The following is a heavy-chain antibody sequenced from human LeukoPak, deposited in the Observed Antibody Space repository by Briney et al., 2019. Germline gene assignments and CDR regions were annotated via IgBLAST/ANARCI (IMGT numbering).Heavy chain of an antibody. Sequence: PGGSLRLSCAASGFNFSSHSMNWVRQAPGKGLEWVSSIIGNGGATYYADSVKGRFTISRDNSQDTLHMQMSSLRDDDTAVYYCAKDLRYYYDSPADHWGQGTLVTVSS. CDR1: GFNFSSHS. D-gene: IGHD3-22*01. CDR3: AKDLRYYYDSPADH. V-gene: IGHV3-23*01. J-gene: IGHJ4*02. CDR2: IIGNGGAT.